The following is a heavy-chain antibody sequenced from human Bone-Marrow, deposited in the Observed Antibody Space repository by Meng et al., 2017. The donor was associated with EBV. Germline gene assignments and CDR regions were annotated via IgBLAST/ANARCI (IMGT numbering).Heavy chain of an antibody. D-gene: IGHD3-16*01. CDR2: IWYDGSNE. CDR3: ASSTPGGRPDY. V-gene: IGHV3-33*01. J-gene: IGHJ4*02. CDR1: GFTFTNYG. Sequence: LVGAGGRWVQPARSLRLSCASFGFTFTNYGMHWVRQAPGKGLEWGALIWYDGSNEFYADSVKGRFTISRDNSKNTLYLQMNNLRAEDTALYYCASSTPGGRPDYWGQGTLVTVSS.